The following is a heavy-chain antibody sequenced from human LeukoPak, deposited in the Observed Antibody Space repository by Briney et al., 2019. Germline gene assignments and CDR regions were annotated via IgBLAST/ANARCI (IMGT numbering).Heavy chain of an antibody. D-gene: IGHD6-19*01. Sequence: ASVNVSCKASGYTFTNYGITWVRQAPGQGLEWMGWISAYNGNTNYAQKLQGRVTMTTDTSTSTAYMELRSLRSDDTAVYYCARAAVSRVAVAGDFDYWGQGTLVTVSS. CDR1: GYTFTNYG. V-gene: IGHV1-18*01. CDR2: ISAYNGNT. J-gene: IGHJ4*02. CDR3: ARAAVSRVAVAGDFDY.